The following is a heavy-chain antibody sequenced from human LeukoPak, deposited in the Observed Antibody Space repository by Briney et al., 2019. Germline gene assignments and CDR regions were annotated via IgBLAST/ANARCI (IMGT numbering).Heavy chain of an antibody. D-gene: IGHD3-10*01. J-gene: IGHJ4*02. Sequence: GASVKVSCKASGGTFSSYAISWVRQAPGQGLEWMGGIIPIFGTANYAQKFQGRVTITADESTSTAYMELSSLRSEDTAVYYCASHFGMRPFDYWGQRTLVTVSS. CDR2: IIPIFGTA. CDR1: GGTFSSYA. V-gene: IGHV1-69*13. CDR3: ASHFGMRPFDY.